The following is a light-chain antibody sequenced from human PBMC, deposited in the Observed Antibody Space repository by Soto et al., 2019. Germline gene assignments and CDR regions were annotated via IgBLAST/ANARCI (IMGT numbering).Light chain of an antibody. V-gene: IGKV3D-7*01. CDR2: GAS. CDR3: QQDYNLQT. J-gene: IGKJ1*01. CDR1: QSVSSSY. Sequence: EIVMTQSPATLSLSPGERATLSCRASQSVSSSYLSWYQQKPGQAPRLLIYGASTRATGIPARFSGSGSGTDFTLTISGLQPEDFAVYYCQQDYNLQTFGQGTKVDIK.